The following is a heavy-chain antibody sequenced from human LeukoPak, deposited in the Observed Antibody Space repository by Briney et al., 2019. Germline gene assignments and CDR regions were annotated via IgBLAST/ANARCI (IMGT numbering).Heavy chain of an antibody. V-gene: IGHV4-39*07. D-gene: IGHD3-3*01. Sequence: SETLSLTCTVSGGSISSSSYYWGWIRQPPGKGLEWIGSIYYSGSTHYNPSLKSRVTISVDTSKNQFSLKLSSVTAADTAVYYCARGRSITIFGVVIKPFDYWGQGTLVTVSS. CDR1: GGSISSSSYY. J-gene: IGHJ4*02. CDR3: ARGRSITIFGVVIKPFDY. CDR2: IYYSGST.